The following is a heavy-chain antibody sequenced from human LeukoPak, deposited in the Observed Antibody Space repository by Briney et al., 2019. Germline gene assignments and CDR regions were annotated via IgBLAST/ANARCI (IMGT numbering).Heavy chain of an antibody. CDR3: ATPKATWSGYSAPFDY. CDR1: GYTLTELS. J-gene: IGHJ4*02. Sequence: ASVKVSCKVSGYTLTELSMHWVRQAPGKGLEWMGGFDPEDGETIYAQKFQGRVTMTEDTSTDTAYMELSSLRSEDTAVYYCATPKATWSGYSAPFDYWGQGTLVTVSS. D-gene: IGHD3-3*01. CDR2: FDPEDGET. V-gene: IGHV1-24*01.